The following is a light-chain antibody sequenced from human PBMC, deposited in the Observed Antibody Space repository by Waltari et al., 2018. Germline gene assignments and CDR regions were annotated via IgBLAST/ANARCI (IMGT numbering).Light chain of an antibody. CDR3: CSFRSDHTYV. Sequence: QSALTQPASVSGSPGQSIAISCAGTISDVGGDNFVSWYQQHPAKAPNLFVYDVTNRPSGVTSRFSGSQSGNTASLTLSALPAEDEADYYCCSFRSDHTYVFGSGTEVTVL. J-gene: IGLJ1*01. CDR1: ISDVGGDNF. V-gene: IGLV2-14*03. CDR2: DVT.